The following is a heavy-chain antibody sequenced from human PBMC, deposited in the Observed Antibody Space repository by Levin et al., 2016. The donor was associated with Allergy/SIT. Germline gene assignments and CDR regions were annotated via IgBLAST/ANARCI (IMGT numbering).Heavy chain of an antibody. D-gene: IGHD2-8*02. Sequence: WIRQPPGKGLEWVSSISHDGRTTYYADSVRGRFSVSRDNSKGTLYLQVNSLRAEDTAVYFCAKELYPYCPGGCYVEYWGQGTLVTVSS. CDR3: AKELYPYCPGGCYVEY. J-gene: IGHJ4*02. V-gene: IGHV3-23*01. CDR2: ISHDGRTT.